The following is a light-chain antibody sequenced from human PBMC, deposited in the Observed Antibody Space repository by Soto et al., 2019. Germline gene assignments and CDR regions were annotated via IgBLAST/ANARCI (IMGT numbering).Light chain of an antibody. Sequence: EIVLTQSPAILSMSPGERATISSRASQSVSSYFAWYQQKPGQAPRLLIYDASNRATGVPARFSGSGSGTDFTLTISSLEPEDFAVYYCQQRRYWPVTFGQGTKV. CDR2: DAS. CDR1: QSVSSY. CDR3: QQRRYWPVT. J-gene: IGKJ1*01. V-gene: IGKV3-11*01.